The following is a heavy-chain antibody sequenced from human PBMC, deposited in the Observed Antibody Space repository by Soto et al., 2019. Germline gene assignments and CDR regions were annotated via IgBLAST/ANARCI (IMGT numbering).Heavy chain of an antibody. CDR1: GYTFTSYD. Sequence: ASVKVSCKASGYTFTSYDINWVRQATGQGLEWMGWMNPNSGNTGYAQKFQGGVTMTRNTSISTAYMELSSLRSEDTAVYYCARGPVGGWLLWHYYYYGKDVWGQGTTVTVSS. D-gene: IGHD3-3*01. V-gene: IGHV1-8*01. CDR2: MNPNSGNT. CDR3: ARGPVGGWLLWHYYYYGKDV. J-gene: IGHJ6*02.